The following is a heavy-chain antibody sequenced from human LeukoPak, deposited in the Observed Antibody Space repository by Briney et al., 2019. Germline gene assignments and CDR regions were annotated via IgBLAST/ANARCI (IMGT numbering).Heavy chain of an antibody. V-gene: IGHV1-8*01. D-gene: IGHD3-10*01. J-gene: IGHJ5*02. Sequence: ASVKVSCKASGYTFTRYDINWVRQATGQGLEWMGWMNPNSGNTGYAQKFQGRVTMTRNTSISTAYMELSSLRSEDTAVYYCARDPSLYGSGSYYNPWGQGTLVTVSS. CDR2: MNPNSGNT. CDR3: ARDPSLYGSGSYYNP. CDR1: GYTFTRYD.